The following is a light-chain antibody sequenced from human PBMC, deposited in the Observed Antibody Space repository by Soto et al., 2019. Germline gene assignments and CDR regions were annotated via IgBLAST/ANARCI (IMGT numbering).Light chain of an antibody. CDR3: QQSNNWPYT. V-gene: IGKV3-15*01. CDR2: GAS. CDR1: QSVSDN. Sequence: EVVMTQSPATLSVSPGERATLSCRASQSVSDNLAWYQQKPGQAPRLLIYGASTRATGIPARFSGSGSGTDFTLTISSLQSEDFAVYYCQQSNNWPYTFGQGTRLDIK. J-gene: IGKJ2*01.